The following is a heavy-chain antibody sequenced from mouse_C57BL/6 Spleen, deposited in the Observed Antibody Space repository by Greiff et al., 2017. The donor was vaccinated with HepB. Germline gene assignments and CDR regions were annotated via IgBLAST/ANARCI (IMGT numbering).Heavy chain of an antibody. J-gene: IGHJ4*01. CDR1: GFNIKNTY. V-gene: IGHV14-3*01. CDR3: ALYYYGSSHYAMDY. Sequence: VQLKESVAELVRPGASVKLSCTASGFNIKNTYMHWVKQRPEQGLEWIGRIDPANGNTKYAPKFQGKATITADTSSNTAYLQLSSLTSEDTAIYYCALYYYGSSHYAMDYWGQGTSVTVSS. D-gene: IGHD1-1*01. CDR2: IDPANGNT.